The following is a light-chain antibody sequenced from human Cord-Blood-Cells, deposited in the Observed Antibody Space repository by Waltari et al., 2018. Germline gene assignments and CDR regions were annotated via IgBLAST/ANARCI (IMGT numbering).Light chain of an antibody. CDR3: AAWDDSLSGHVV. J-gene: IGLJ2*01. CDR1: SSNIGRNY. V-gene: IGLV1-47*01. Sequence: QSVLTQPPSASGTPGQSVTISCSGRSSNIGRNYVYWYQQLPGTAPKLLIYRNNRLTSGVRDRLSGSTSGTSASLAISGLRSEDEADYYCAAWDDSLSGHVVFGGGTKLTVL. CDR2: RNN.